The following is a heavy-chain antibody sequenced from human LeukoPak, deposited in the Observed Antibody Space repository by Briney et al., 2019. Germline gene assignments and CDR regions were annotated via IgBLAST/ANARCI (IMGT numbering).Heavy chain of an antibody. CDR2: ISYDGSNK. CDR1: GFTFSSYA. Sequence: QAGGSLRLSCAASGFTFSSYAMHWVRQAPGKGLEWVAVISYDGSNKYYADSVKGRFTISRDNSKNTLYLQMNSLRAEDTAVYYCARVYDFWSGYYTIDYWGQRALVTVSS. V-gene: IGHV3-30-3*01. CDR3: ARVYDFWSGYYTIDY. J-gene: IGHJ4*02. D-gene: IGHD3-3*01.